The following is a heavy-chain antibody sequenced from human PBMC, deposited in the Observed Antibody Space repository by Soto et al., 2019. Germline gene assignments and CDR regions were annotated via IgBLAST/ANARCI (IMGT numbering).Heavy chain of an antibody. D-gene: IGHD2-2*01. CDR3: ARLVPAASKYYYYGMDV. Sequence: ASVKVSCKASGYTFTSYGISWVRQAPGQGLEWMGWISAYNGNTNYAQKLQGRVTMTTDTSTRTAYMELRSLRSDDTAVYYCARLVPAASKYYYYGMDVWGQGTTVTVSS. J-gene: IGHJ6*02. CDR1: GYTFTSYG. CDR2: ISAYNGNT. V-gene: IGHV1-18*01.